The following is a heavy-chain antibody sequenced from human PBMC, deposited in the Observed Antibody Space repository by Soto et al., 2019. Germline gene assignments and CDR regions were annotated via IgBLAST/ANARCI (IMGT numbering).Heavy chain of an antibody. CDR2: ISSEGAST. CDR1: GFIFSSYA. V-gene: IGHV3-64D*06. J-gene: IGHJ4*02. CDR3: VKDRYVDY. Sequence: PGGSLRPSCSVSGFIFSSYAMPWVRQAPAKGLEYVPSISSEGASTYYADSVQGRFIISRDNSKNTLYLQMSSLRAEDTAVYYFVKDRYVDYWGQGILVTVSS.